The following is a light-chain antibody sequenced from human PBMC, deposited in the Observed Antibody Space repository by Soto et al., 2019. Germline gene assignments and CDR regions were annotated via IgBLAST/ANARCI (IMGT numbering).Light chain of an antibody. CDR3: MQALQTPWT. Sequence: DIVMTQSPLSLPVTPGEPASISCRSGQSLLHSNGYNYLDWYLQKPGQSPQLLIYLGSNRASGVPDRFSGSGSGTDFTLKISRVEAEDVGVYHCMQALQTPWTFGQGTKVDIK. V-gene: IGKV2-28*01. J-gene: IGKJ1*01. CDR1: QSLLHSNGYNY. CDR2: LGS.